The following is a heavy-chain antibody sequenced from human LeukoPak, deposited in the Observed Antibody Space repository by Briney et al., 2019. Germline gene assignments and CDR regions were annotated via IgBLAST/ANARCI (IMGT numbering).Heavy chain of an antibody. V-gene: IGHV1-46*01. Sequence: ASVKVSCKASGYTFSTYYMHWVRQAPEQGLEWMGVINPSGGSTSYAQRFQGRVTMTRDTSTSTFYMELSSLRSEDTAVYYCARARGYCSNSNCFGWFDPWGQGTLVTVS. J-gene: IGHJ5*02. D-gene: IGHD2-2*01. CDR2: INPSGGST. CDR1: GYTFSTYY. CDR3: ARARGYCSNSNCFGWFDP.